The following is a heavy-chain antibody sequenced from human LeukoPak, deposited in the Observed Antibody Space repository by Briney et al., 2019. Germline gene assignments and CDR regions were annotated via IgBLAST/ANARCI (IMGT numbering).Heavy chain of an antibody. CDR3: ARNARRYFDWLFRDYYYYGMDV. Sequence: ASVKVSCKASGYTFTSYDINWVRQATGQGLERMGWMNPNSGNTAYAQKFQRRVTMTRNTSISTGYRELSSLRSEDTAVYYCARNARRYFDWLFRDYYYYGMDVWGQGTTVTVSS. V-gene: IGHV1-8*01. CDR2: MNPNSGNT. D-gene: IGHD3-9*01. J-gene: IGHJ6*02. CDR1: GYTFTSYD.